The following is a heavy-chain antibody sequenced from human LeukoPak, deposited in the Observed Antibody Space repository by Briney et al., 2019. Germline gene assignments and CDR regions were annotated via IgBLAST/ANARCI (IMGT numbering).Heavy chain of an antibody. J-gene: IGHJ4*02. CDR3: ARHGITMVRGVFDY. D-gene: IGHD3-10*01. Sequence: GSLRLSCAASGFTFSTYTMNWVRQAPGKGLEWVSCISSSNSYMYYADSVKGRFTISRDNSKNTLYLQMNSLRAEDTAVYYCARHGITMVRGVFDYWGQGTLVTVSS. CDR2: ISSSNSYM. CDR1: GFTFSTYT. V-gene: IGHV3-21*04.